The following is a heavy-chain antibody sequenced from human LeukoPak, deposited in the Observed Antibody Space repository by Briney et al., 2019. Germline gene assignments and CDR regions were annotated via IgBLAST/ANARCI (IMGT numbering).Heavy chain of an antibody. CDR1: GFTFSSYA. J-gene: IGHJ4*02. Sequence: SLRLSCAASGFTFSSYAMHWVRQAPGKGLEWVAVISYDGSNKYYADSVKGRFTISRDNSKNTLYLQMNSLRAEDTAVYYCARDQGEMATIQTGFDYWGQGTLVTVSS. CDR2: ISYDGSNK. D-gene: IGHD5-24*01. V-gene: IGHV3-30*01. CDR3: ARDQGEMATIQTGFDY.